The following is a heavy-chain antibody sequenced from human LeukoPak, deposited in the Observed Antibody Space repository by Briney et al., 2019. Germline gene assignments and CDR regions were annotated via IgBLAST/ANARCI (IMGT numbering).Heavy chain of an antibody. CDR2: XXPIFGRA. CDR1: GGTFISYA. J-gene: IGHJ6*04. V-gene: IGHV1-69*01. D-gene: IGHD3-9*01. CDR3: ARDPHFDWLVPSYYYYGMDV. Sequence: GAXVKXSCKAAGGTFISYAISWVGQAPGQGLEWMGGXXPIFGRANYAQKFQGRVTITADESTSTAYMELSSLRSEDTAVYYCARDPHFDWLVPSYYYYGMDVWCKGTTVTVSS.